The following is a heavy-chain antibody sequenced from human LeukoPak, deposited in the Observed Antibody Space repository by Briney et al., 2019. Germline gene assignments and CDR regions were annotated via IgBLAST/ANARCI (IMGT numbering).Heavy chain of an antibody. Sequence: PSETLSLTCAVYGGSFSGYYWSWIRQPPGKGLEWIAEINHSGSTNYNPSLKSRVTISVDTSKNQFSLKLSSVTAADTAVYYCARAFQQLVFFDYWGQGTLVTVSS. D-gene: IGHD6-13*01. CDR2: INHSGST. J-gene: IGHJ4*02. V-gene: IGHV4-34*01. CDR3: ARAFQQLVFFDY. CDR1: GGSFSGYY.